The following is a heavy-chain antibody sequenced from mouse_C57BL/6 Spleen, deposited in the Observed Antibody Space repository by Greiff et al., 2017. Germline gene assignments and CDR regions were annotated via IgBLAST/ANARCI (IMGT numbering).Heavy chain of an antibody. Sequence: QVQLQQPGAELVKPGASVKMSCKASGYTFTSYWITWVKQRPGQGLEWIGDIYPGSGSTNYNEKFKSKATLTVDTSSSTAYMQLSSLTSEDSAVHYCARAPNYYGSSPAWFAYWGQGTLVTVSA. D-gene: IGHD1-1*01. J-gene: IGHJ3*01. CDR1: GYTFTSYW. V-gene: IGHV1-55*01. CDR2: IYPGSGST. CDR3: ARAPNYYGSSPAWFAY.